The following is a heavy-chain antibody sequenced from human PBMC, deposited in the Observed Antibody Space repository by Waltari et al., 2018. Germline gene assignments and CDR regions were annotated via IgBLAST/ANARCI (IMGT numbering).Heavy chain of an antibody. CDR2: MYSCGST. V-gene: IGHV3-53*02. CDR1: GFTVSSNY. D-gene: IGHD6-6*01. CDR3: AKDPFEYSSPRGAFDI. Sequence: EVQLVETGGGLIQPGGSLRLSCAASGFTVSSNYMSWVRQAPGKGVEWVSVMYSCGSTYDADSVEGRFTISRDNSTDTLYLQMNSLRAEDTAVYYCAKDPFEYSSPRGAFDIWGQGTMVTVSS. J-gene: IGHJ3*02.